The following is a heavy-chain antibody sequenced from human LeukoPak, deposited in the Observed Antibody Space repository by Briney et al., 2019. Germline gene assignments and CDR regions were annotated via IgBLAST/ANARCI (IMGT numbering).Heavy chain of an antibody. Sequence: GGSLKLSCAASGFTFSGSAMHWVRQASGKGLEWVGRIRSKANSYATAYAASVKGRFTISRDDSKNTAYLQMNSLRAEDTAVYYCARGPVDSLNWFDPWGQGTLVTVSS. J-gene: IGHJ5*02. V-gene: IGHV3-73*01. CDR3: ARGPVDSLNWFDP. D-gene: IGHD5-12*01. CDR2: IRSKANSYAT. CDR1: GFTFSGSA.